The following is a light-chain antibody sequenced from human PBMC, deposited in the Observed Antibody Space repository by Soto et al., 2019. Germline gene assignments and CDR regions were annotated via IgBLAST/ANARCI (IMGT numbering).Light chain of an antibody. CDR3: SSYTSSSTVI. CDR1: SSDVGGYNF. CDR2: DVR. V-gene: IGLV2-14*03. J-gene: IGLJ2*01. Sequence: QSALTQPASVSGSPGQSITISCTGTSSDVGGYNFVSWYQQHPGKAPKFIIYDVRNRPSGVSNRLSGSRSGNTASLTISGLQDEDEADYYCSSYTSSSTVIFGGGTKLTVL.